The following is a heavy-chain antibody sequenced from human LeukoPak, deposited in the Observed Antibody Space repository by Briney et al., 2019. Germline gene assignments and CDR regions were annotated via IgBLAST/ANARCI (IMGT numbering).Heavy chain of an antibody. Sequence: ASVKVSCKASGYTFTSYGISWVRQAPGQGLEWMGWINPNSGGTNYAQKFQGWVTMTRDTSISTAYMELSRLRSDDTAVYYCARGLESIAAAGYYFDYWGQGTLVTVSS. CDR2: INPNSGGT. D-gene: IGHD6-13*01. J-gene: IGHJ4*02. CDR3: ARGLESIAAAGYYFDY. V-gene: IGHV1-2*04. CDR1: GYTFTSYG.